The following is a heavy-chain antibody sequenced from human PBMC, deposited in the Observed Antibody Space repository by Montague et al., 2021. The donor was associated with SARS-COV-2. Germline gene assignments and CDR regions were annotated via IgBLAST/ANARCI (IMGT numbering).Heavy chain of an antibody. Sequence: SETLSPTCTVAGGSISSYYWSWIRQPAGKGLEWIGRLYTSGSTNYKPSLKSRVTISVDTSKNQFSLKLSSVTAADTAVYYCARERGPYYFDSSGYHNAFVIWGLGTMVTVSS. CDR3: ARERGPYYFDSSGYHNAFVI. V-gene: IGHV4-4*07. D-gene: IGHD3-22*01. J-gene: IGHJ3*02. CDR1: GGSISSYY. CDR2: LYTSGST.